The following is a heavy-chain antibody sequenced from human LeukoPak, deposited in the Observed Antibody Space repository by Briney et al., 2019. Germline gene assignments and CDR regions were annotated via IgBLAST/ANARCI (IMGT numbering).Heavy chain of an antibody. J-gene: IGHJ4*02. CDR1: GGSISSSY. D-gene: IGHD3-22*01. Sequence: SETLSLTCTVSGGSISSSYWSWIRQPPGKGLEWIGYIYYSGSTNYNPSLKSRVTISVDTSMNQFSLKLRSVTAADTAVYFCASSSGRYYDSSGYYLIWGQGTLVTVSS. CDR3: ASSSGRYYDSSGYYLI. CDR2: IYYSGST. V-gene: IGHV4-59*01.